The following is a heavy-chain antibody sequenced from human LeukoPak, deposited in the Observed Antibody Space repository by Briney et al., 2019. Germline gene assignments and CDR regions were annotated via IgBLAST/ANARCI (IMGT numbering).Heavy chain of an antibody. CDR1: GFTFSSYG. V-gene: IGHV3-33*01. Sequence: GGSPRLSCAASGFTFSSYGMRWVRQAPGKGLEWVAVIWYDGSNKYYADSVKGRFTISRDNSKNTLYLQMNSLRAEDTAVYYCARERIVVVTEGVYYYGMDVWGQGTTVTVSS. CDR3: ARERIVVVTEGVYYYGMDV. J-gene: IGHJ6*02. CDR2: IWYDGSNK. D-gene: IGHD2-21*02.